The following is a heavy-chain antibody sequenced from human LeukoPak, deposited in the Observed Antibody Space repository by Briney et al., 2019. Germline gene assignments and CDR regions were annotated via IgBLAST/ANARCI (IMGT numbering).Heavy chain of an antibody. D-gene: IGHD2-2*02. Sequence: SVTVSCTASGGTFSSYAISWVRQAPGQGLEWMGGIIPIFGTANYAQKFQGRVTITADESTSTAYMELSSLRSEDTAVYYCARSDIVVVPAAILYNWFDPWGQGTLVTVSS. CDR3: ARSDIVVVPAAILYNWFDP. V-gene: IGHV1-69*01. J-gene: IGHJ5*02. CDR1: GGTFSSYA. CDR2: IIPIFGTA.